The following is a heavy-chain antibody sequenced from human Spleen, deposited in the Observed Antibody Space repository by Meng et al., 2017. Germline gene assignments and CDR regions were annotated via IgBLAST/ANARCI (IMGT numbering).Heavy chain of an antibody. J-gene: IGHJ4*02. D-gene: IGHD4-11*01. CDR3: ARGPTTMAHDLDY. Sequence: QVQVQQWGAGLLKPSAALSLTGVVSGGSFSDYYWSWIRQPPGKGLEWIGEINHSGSTNYNPSLENRATISVDTSQNNLSLKLSSVTAADSAVYYCARGPTTMAHDLDYWGQGTLVTVSS. CDR2: INHSGST. V-gene: IGHV4-34*01. CDR1: GGSFSDYY.